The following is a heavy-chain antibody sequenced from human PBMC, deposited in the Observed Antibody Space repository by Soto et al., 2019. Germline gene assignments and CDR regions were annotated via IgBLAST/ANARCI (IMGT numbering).Heavy chain of an antibody. CDR1: GGSISSYY. Sequence: PSETLSLTCTVSGGSISSYYCIWIRQPPGKGLEWIGYIYHTGSTNYNPSLKSRVTISLDTSKNQFSLKLSSVTAADTAVYYCARGPTPAFDIWGQGTLVTVSS. CDR3: ARGPTPAFDI. V-gene: IGHV4-59*01. J-gene: IGHJ3*02. CDR2: IYHTGST.